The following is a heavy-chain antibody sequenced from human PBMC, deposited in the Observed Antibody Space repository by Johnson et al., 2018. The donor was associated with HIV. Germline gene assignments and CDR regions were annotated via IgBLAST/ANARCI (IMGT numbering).Heavy chain of an antibody. CDR1: GFAFSRFA. J-gene: IGHJ3*02. CDR2: IYSGGST. CDR3: AKDRYGGSYPDAFDI. D-gene: IGHD1-26*01. Sequence: QEKLVESGGGVVQSGRSLRLSCAASGFAFSRFAMHWVRQVPDKGLEWVSVIYSGGSTHYADSVKGRFTISRDNSKNTVYLQMNSLRPEDTSVYYCAKDRYGGSYPDAFDIWGKGTMVTVSS. V-gene: IGHV3-NL1*01.